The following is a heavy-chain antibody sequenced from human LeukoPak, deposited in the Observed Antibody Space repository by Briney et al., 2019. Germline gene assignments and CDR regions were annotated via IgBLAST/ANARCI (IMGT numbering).Heavy chain of an antibody. Sequence: ASVNVSCKASGYTFTVYYMHWVRQAPGQGLEWMGRINPNSGGTNYAQKFQGRVTMTRDTSISTAYMELSRLRSDDTAVYYCARARIMITFGGVIALDYWGQGTLVTVSS. CDR2: INPNSGGT. CDR1: GYTFTVYY. D-gene: IGHD3-16*02. CDR3: ARARIMITFGGVIALDY. J-gene: IGHJ4*02. V-gene: IGHV1-2*06.